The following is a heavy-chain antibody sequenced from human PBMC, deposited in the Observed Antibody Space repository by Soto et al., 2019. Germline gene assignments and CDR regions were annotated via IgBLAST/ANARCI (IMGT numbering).Heavy chain of an antibody. D-gene: IGHD5-12*01. CDR2: IIPLFGTT. CDR1: GETFSGYS. Sequence: QVQLVQSGAEVKKPGSSVKVSCKASGETFSGYSMSWVRQAPGQGLEWMGGIIPLFGTTNYAQRFQDRVTITADISTSTAYMELSSLTSEDTAISYCARDLGSGYDPGDYWGQGTLVIVSS. CDR3: ARDLGSGYDPGDY. J-gene: IGHJ4*02. V-gene: IGHV1-69*14.